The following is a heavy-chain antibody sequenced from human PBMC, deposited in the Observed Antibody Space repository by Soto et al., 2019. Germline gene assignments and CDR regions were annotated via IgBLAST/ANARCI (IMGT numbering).Heavy chain of an antibody. CDR2: IDWDDDK. J-gene: IGHJ5*02. CDR1: GFSLSTSGMC. D-gene: IGHD3-10*01. V-gene: IGHV2-70*01. Sequence: SGPTLVNPTQTLTLTCTFSGFSLSTSGMCVSWIRQPPGKALEWLALIDWDDDKYYSTSLKTRLTISKDTSKNQVVLTMTNMDPVDTATYYCARTSGSGSSKNNWFDPWGQGTLVTVSS. CDR3: ARTSGSGSSKNNWFDP.